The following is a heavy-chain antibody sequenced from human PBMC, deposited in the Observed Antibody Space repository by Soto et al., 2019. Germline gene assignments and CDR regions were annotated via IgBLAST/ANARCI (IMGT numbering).Heavy chain of an antibody. Sequence: KFQGRVTFTKDTSASTAYMEVSSLRPEDTAVYYCAREEPEGYTRFDYCGQGTLVTVSS. D-gene: IGHD5-18*01. V-gene: IGHV1-3*01. J-gene: IGHJ4*02. CDR3: AREEPEGYTRFDY.